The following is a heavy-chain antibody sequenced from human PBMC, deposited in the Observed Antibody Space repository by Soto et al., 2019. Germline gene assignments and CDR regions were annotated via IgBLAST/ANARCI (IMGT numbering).Heavy chain of an antibody. V-gene: IGHV3-23*01. Sequence: PGGSLRLSCAASGFPFSSYAMSLVRQAPGKGLEWVSAISGNGAETSYAAAVRGRFTISRDNSRDTLYLQMNSLIADDTAVYYCAQERSPYSHYYHGMDVWGQGTTVTVSS. CDR3: AQERSPYSHYYHGMDV. CDR1: GFPFSSYA. CDR2: ISGNGAET. J-gene: IGHJ6*02. D-gene: IGHD2-21*01.